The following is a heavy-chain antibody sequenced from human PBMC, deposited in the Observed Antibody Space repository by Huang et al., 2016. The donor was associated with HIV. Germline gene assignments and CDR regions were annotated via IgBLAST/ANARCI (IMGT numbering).Heavy chain of an antibody. CDR1: GYSFTIHW. V-gene: IGHV5-51*01. Sequence: EVLLVQSGAEVKKPGESLKISCKGSGYSFTIHWIAWVRQLPGKGLEWMGIIYPGDSDTRYSPSFQGLVTISADKSINTAYLQWSSLKAADTAMYYCARRPDYHGMDVWGQGTTVIVSS. D-gene: IGHD3-10*01. CDR3: ARRPDYHGMDV. J-gene: IGHJ6*02. CDR2: IYPGDSDT.